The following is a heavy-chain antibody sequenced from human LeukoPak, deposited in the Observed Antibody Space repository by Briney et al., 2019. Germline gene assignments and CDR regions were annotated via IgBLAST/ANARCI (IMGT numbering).Heavy chain of an antibody. Sequence: PSETPSLTCTVSGGSISSSSYYWGWIRQPPGKGLEWIGSIYYSGSTYYNPSLKSRVTISVDTSKNQFSLKLSSVTAADTAVYYCARLRSTYWYFDLWGRGTLVTVSS. D-gene: IGHD4-17*01. CDR2: IYYSGST. J-gene: IGHJ2*01. CDR1: GGSISSSSYY. CDR3: ARLRSTYWYFDL. V-gene: IGHV4-39*07.